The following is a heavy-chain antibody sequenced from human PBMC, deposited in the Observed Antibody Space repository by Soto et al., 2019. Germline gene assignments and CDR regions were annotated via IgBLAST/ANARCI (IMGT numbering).Heavy chain of an antibody. J-gene: IGHJ4*02. Sequence: SETLSLTCTVSGGSISSYYWSWIRQPPGKGLEWIGYIYYSGSTNYNPSLKSRVTISVDTSKNQFSLKLSSVTAADTAVYYCARVYCSGGSCYSHFDYWGQGTLVTVSS. CDR2: IYYSGST. V-gene: IGHV4-59*01. D-gene: IGHD2-15*01. CDR3: ARVYCSGGSCYSHFDY. CDR1: GGSISSYY.